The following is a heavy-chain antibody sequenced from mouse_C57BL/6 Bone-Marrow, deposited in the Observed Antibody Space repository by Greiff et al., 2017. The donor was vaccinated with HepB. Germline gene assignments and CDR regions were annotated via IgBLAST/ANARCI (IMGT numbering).Heavy chain of an antibody. J-gene: IGHJ3*01. CDR1: GYTFTSYW. Sequence: VQLQQPGAELVMPGASVKLSCKASGYTFTSYWMHWVKQRHGQGLEWIGEIDPSDSYTNYNQKFKGKSTLTVDKSSSTAYMQLSSLTSEDSAVYYCARDYDYDGEGFAYWGQGTLVTVSA. CDR3: ARDYDYDGEGFAY. V-gene: IGHV1-69*01. D-gene: IGHD2-4*01. CDR2: IDPSDSYT.